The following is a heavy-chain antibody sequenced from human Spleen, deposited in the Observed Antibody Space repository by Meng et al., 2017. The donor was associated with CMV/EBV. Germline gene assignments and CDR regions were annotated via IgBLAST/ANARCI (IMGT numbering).Heavy chain of an antibody. J-gene: IGHJ4*02. CDR1: GFTFSNYA. CDR3: AKDPNPFWSGYYGAYYFHY. Sequence: GESLKISCAASGFTFSNYAMTWVRQAPGKGLEWVSVIYSGGGDTYYADSVKGRFTISRDNAKNSLYLQMNSLRAEDTALYYCAKDPNPFWSGYYGAYYFHYWGQGTLVTVSS. V-gene: IGHV3-23*03. CDR2: IYSGGGDT. D-gene: IGHD3-3*01.